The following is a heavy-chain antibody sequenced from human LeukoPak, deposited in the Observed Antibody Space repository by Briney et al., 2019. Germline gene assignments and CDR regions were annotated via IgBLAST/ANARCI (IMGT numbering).Heavy chain of an antibody. CDR3: AKSAYSDSSGYYREYCFDY. CDR1: GFSFSTQR. J-gene: IGHJ4*02. D-gene: IGHD3-22*01. CDR2: INIDERIT. V-gene: IGHV3-74*01. Sequence: GGSLRLSCAASGFSFSTQRMHWVRQAPGKGLVWVSYINIDERITGYADSVKGRFTISRDNAKNMLYLQMNSLRAEDTAIYYCAKSAYSDSSGYYREYCFDYWGQGTLVTVSS.